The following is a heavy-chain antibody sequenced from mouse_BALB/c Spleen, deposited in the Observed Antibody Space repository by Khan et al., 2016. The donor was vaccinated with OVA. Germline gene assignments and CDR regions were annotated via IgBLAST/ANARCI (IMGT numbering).Heavy chain of an antibody. J-gene: IGHJ4*01. V-gene: IGHV9-3-1*01. Sequence: QIQLVQSGPELKKPGETVKISCKASGYTFTNYGMNWVKQAPGKGLKWMGWINTYTGEPTYADDFKGRFAFSLETSASTAYLQINNLKNEDTATXFCAKFLWPYYYAMVYWGQGTSVTVSS. CDR2: INTYTGEP. CDR3: AKFLWPYYYAMVY. D-gene: IGHD1-1*02. CDR1: GYTFTNYG.